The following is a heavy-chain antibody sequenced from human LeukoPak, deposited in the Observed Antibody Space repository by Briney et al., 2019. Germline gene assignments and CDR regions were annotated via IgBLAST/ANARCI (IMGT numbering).Heavy chain of an antibody. CDR3: VKVSNSDWNMFFDY. J-gene: IGHJ4*02. CDR2: IARDDFT. V-gene: IGHV3-23*01. CDR1: GFTFRDYS. Sequence: GASLRLSCVASGFTFRDYSMAWVRQVPGGGLEWVSAIARDDFTVYPDPLKGRLTISRDNSRNTVFLQMDGLRAEDTAVYHCVKVSNSDWNMFFDYWGQGTLVTVSS. D-gene: IGHD1/OR15-1a*01.